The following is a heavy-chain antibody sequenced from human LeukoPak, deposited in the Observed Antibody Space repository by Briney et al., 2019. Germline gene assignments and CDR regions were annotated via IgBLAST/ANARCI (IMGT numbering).Heavy chain of an antibody. CDR2: INSDGSST. V-gene: IGHV3-74*01. Sequence: PGGSLRLSCAASGFTFSSYWMHWVRQAPGKGLVWVSRINSDGSSTSYADSMKGRFTISRDNAKNTLYLQMNSLRAEDTAVYYCARFSGSYGKYYFDYWGQGTLVTVSS. J-gene: IGHJ4*02. CDR1: GFTFSSYW. CDR3: ARFSGSYGKYYFDY. D-gene: IGHD1-26*01.